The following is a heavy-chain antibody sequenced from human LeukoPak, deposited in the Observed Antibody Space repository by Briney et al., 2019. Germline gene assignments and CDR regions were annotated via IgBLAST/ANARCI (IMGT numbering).Heavy chain of an antibody. Sequence: GGSLRLSRAVSGFTLTNHGVSWVRQAPGKGLEWVSIITGTGGKYYGDSVKGRFVLSRDNSKNTVYMQMSSLRAEDTATYYCAKGYCRDGNCPFPFLDSWGQGTQVTVSS. CDR1: GFTLTNHG. D-gene: IGHD2-15*01. CDR3: AKGYCRDGNCPFPFLDS. J-gene: IGHJ4*02. V-gene: IGHV3-23*01. CDR2: ITGTGGK.